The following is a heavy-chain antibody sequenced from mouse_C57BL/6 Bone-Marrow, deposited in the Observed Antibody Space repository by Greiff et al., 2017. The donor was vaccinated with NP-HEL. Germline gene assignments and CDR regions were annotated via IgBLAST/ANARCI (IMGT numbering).Heavy chain of an antibody. CDR1: GYTFTSYW. CDR2: IDPSDSYT. Sequence: QVQLQQPGAELVMPGASVKLSCKASGYTFTSYWMHWVKQRPGQGLEWIGEIDPSDSYTNYNQKFKCKSTLTVDKSSSTAYMQLSSLTSEDSAVYYCARGVDYWGQGTTLTVSS. V-gene: IGHV1-69*01. J-gene: IGHJ2*01. CDR3: ARGVDY.